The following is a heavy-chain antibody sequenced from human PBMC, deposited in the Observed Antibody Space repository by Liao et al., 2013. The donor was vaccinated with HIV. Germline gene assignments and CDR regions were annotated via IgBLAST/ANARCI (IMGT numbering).Heavy chain of an antibody. CDR2: INRSGST. J-gene: IGHJ4*02. CDR1: GDSVSNYY. V-gene: IGHV4-34*01. CDR3: ARGFRLRLGLVDY. Sequence: QVQLQESGSGLVKPSETLSLTCTVSGDSVSNYYWSWIRQPPGKGLEWIGEINRSGSTNYNPSLKSRVTISVETSKNQFSLKLSSVTAADTAVYYCARGFRLRLGLVDYWGQGTLVTVSS. D-gene: IGHD3-16*01.